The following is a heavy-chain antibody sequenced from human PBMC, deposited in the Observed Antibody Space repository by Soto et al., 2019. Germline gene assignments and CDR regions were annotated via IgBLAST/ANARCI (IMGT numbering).Heavy chain of an antibody. D-gene: IGHD3-3*01. Sequence: PGGSLRLSCTSSGVTINLHGIQWVRQAPGKGLEWVAFISNDGRAQYYADSVKGRFTISRDYSKNTVDLQMNSLRNEETAVYYCARDIWSGDYKWFDSWGPATLVTSPQ. J-gene: IGHJ5*01. CDR2: ISNDGRAQ. CDR3: ARDIWSGDYKWFDS. CDR1: GVTINLHG. V-gene: IGHV3-30*03.